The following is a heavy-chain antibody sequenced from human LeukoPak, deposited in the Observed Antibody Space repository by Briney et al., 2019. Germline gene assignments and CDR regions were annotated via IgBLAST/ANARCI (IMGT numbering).Heavy chain of an antibody. CDR3: AKVGIDFDY. V-gene: IGHV3-30*18. D-gene: IGHD1-26*01. J-gene: IGHJ4*02. CDR2: ISYDGSNK. CDR1: EFTFSSYG. Sequence: GGSLRLSCAASEFTFSSYGMHWVRQAPGKGLEWVAVISYDGSNKYYADSVKGRFTISRDNSKNTLYLQMNTLRAEDTAVYYCAKVGIDFDYWGQGTLVTVSS.